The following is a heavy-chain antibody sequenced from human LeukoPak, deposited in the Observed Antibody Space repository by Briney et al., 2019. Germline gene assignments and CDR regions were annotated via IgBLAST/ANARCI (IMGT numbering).Heavy chain of an antibody. CDR2: INWSGGST. D-gene: IGHD2-2*01. Sequence: GGSLRLSCSASGFDFDAHGMSWVRQVPGKGLEWASGINWSGGSTGYADPMRGRITISRDNAKNSLYLQMDSLRAEDTALYYCARASITSPFYFDFWGQGTLVTVSS. J-gene: IGHJ4*02. CDR1: GFDFDAHG. CDR3: ARASITSPFYFDF. V-gene: IGHV3-20*04.